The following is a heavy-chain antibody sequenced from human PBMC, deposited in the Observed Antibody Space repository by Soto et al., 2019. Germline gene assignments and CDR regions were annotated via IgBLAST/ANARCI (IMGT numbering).Heavy chain of an antibody. V-gene: IGHV3-23*01. D-gene: IGHD2-15*01. CDR2: ISAGGGST. Sequence: EVQLLESGGGLVQPGGSLRLSCAASGFTFSNYAMTWVRQAPGKGLEWVSAISAGGGSTYYADSVKGRFTISRDNSKNTLYLQMNSLRAEDTAIYYCAKAVDCIGGSCYTRWFDPWGQGTLVTVSS. CDR1: GFTFSNYA. J-gene: IGHJ5*02. CDR3: AKAVDCIGGSCYTRWFDP.